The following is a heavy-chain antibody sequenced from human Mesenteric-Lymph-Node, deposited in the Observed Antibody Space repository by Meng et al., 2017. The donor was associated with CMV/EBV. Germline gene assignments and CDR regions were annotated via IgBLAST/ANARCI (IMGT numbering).Heavy chain of an antibody. J-gene: IGHJ5*02. CDR2: VYYTGST. CDR1: SISSSSYF. Sequence: SISSSSYFWGWIRQPPGQGLEWIGSVYYTGSTYSNPSLKSRVTISADTSNNQFSLKLSSVTAADTAVYYCAKTYYYDSSGYPEWFDPWGQGTLVTVSS. D-gene: IGHD3-22*01. CDR3: AKTYYYDSSGYPEWFDP. V-gene: IGHV4-39*01.